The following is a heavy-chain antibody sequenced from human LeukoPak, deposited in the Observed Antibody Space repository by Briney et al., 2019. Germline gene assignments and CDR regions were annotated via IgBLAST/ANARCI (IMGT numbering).Heavy chain of an antibody. J-gene: IGHJ4*02. D-gene: IGHD4-17*01. CDR3: AREDVGDFYFDY. CDR2: IKQDGSEK. V-gene: IGHV3-7*01. Sequence: GGSLRLSCAASGFTVSNNYMSWVRQAPGKGLEWVANIKQDGSEKYYVDSVKGRFTISRDDAKNSLYLQMNSLRAEDTAVYYCAREDVGDFYFDYWGQGTLVTVSS. CDR1: GFTVSNNY.